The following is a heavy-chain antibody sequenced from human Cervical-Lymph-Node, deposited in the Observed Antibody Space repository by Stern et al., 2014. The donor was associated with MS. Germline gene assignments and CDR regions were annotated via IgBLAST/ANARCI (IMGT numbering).Heavy chain of an antibody. CDR2: IRSKANSYTT. CDR1: GFTFTDHH. D-gene: IGHD3-16*01. J-gene: IGHJ4*02. CDR3: ARVARSYAFDY. Sequence: QLVQSGGGLVQPGGSLRLSCAASGFTFTDHHMDWVRQAPGKGLEWVGRIRSKANSYTTEYAASVKGRFTISRDDSKNSLYLLMSSLKAEDAAVYYCARVARSYAFDYWGQGTLVTVSS. V-gene: IGHV3-72*01.